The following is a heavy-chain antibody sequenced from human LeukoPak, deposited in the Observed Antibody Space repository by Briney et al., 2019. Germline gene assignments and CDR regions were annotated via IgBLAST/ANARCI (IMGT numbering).Heavy chain of an antibody. D-gene: IGHD2-15*01. J-gene: IGHJ5*02. Sequence: QPGGSLRLSCVASGFTFSNYWMSWVRQAPGKGLEWVANTKQDGSAKYYVDSVKGRFTISRDNAENSLHLQMNSLRVEDTAVYYCASNVLKTWGQGTLVTVSS. CDR1: GFTFSNYW. V-gene: IGHV3-7*02. CDR3: ASNVLKT. CDR2: TKQDGSAK.